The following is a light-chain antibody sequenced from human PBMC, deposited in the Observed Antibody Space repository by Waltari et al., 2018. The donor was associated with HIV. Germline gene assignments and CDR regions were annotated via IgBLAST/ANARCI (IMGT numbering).Light chain of an antibody. CDR1: SPNIGSNP. Sequence: QSVLTQPPSASGTPGQRVTFSCSGSSPNIGSNPVDWYPKLPGTAPRPLIYNNIPRPSGCPDLFSVPESGASASLAISGLQSEVEADYYSAAWDDSLNGHLLFGGGTKLTVL. CDR3: AAWDDSLNGHLL. CDR2: NNI. V-gene: IGLV1-44*01. J-gene: IGLJ2*01.